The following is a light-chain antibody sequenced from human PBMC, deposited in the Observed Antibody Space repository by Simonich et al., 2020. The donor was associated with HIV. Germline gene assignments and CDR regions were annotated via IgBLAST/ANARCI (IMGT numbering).Light chain of an antibody. J-gene: IGKJ1*01. CDR1: QSVLYSSNNKNY. V-gene: IGKV4-1*01. CDR2: WAS. Sequence: DIVMTQSPDSLAVSLGERATINCKSSQSVLYSSNNKNYLAWYQQKPRHPPNLLIYWASTRESGVPDRFSASGSGTDFTLTISSLQAEDVAVYYCQQYYSTPWTFGQGTKVEIK. CDR3: QQYYSTPWT.